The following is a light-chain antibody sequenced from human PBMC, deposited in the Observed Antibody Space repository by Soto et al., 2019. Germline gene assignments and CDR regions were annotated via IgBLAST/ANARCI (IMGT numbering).Light chain of an antibody. CDR1: VLAKKY. CDR3: YSAADNNRGV. V-gene: IGLV3-27*01. CDR2: KDS. Sequence: SYELTQPSSVSVSPGQKARITCSGDVLAKKYARWFQQKPGQAPVLVIYKDSERPSGIPERFSGSSSGTTVTLTISGAQVEDEADYYCYSAADNNRGVFGTGTKLTVL. J-gene: IGLJ1*01.